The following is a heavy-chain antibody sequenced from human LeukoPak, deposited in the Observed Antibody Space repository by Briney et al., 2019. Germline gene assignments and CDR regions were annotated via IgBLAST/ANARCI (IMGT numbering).Heavy chain of an antibody. J-gene: IGHJ4*02. CDR3: ARSEAGRYSSGWYLS. CDR1: GYTLTELS. Sequence: ASVKVSCKVSGYTLTELSMHWVRQAPGKGLEWMGGFDPEDGETIYAQKFQGRVTMTEDTSTDTAYMELSSLRSDDTAVYYCARSEAGRYSSGWYLSWGQGTLVTVSS. V-gene: IGHV1-24*01. D-gene: IGHD6-19*01. CDR2: FDPEDGET.